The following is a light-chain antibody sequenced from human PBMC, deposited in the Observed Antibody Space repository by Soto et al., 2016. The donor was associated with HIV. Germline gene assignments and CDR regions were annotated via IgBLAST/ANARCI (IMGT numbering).Light chain of an antibody. CDR3: QQTDSFSFT. V-gene: IGKV1-12*01. CDR2: ATY. CDR1: QAINSR. J-gene: IGKJ3*01. Sequence: DIQMTQSPSSVSASVGDRVTITCRASQAINSRLAWYQQKPGKAPEVLITATYTLQAGVPSRFSGSASGGTGTDFTLTIDSLQFEDFATYYCQQTDSFSFTFGPGTKVNV.